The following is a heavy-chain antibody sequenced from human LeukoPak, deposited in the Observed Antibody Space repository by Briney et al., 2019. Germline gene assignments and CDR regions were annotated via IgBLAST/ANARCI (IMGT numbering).Heavy chain of an antibody. CDR2: IYHSGST. V-gene: IGHV4-4*02. Sequence: SETLSLTCAVSGVSISRSHWWSWVRQPPGKGLEWIGEIYHSGSTNYNPSLKSRVTISVDKSKNQFSLRLSSVTAADTAVYYCVRAFGNSSGWDENYFDYWGQGILVTVSS. J-gene: IGHJ4*02. CDR3: VRAFGNSSGWDENYFDY. D-gene: IGHD6-19*01. CDR1: GVSISRSHW.